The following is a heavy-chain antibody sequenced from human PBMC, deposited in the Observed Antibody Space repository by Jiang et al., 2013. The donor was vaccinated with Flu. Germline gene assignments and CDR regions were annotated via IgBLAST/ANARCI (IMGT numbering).Heavy chain of an antibody. V-gene: IGHV4-38-2*02. CDR1: GYSISSGYY. Sequence: SLTCAVSGYSISSGYYWGWIRQPPGKGLEWIGSIYHSGSTYYNPSLKSRVTISVDTSKNQFSLKLSSVTAADTAVYYCARDSGAGGPYYFDYWGQGTLVTVSS. CDR3: ARDSGAGGPYYFDY. J-gene: IGHJ4*02. D-gene: IGHD3-10*01. CDR2: IYHSGST.